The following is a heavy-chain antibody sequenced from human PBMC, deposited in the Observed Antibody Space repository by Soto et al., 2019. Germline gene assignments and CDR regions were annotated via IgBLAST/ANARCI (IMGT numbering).Heavy chain of an antibody. CDR1: GFTFSTCA. J-gene: IGHJ4*02. V-gene: IGHV3-23*01. CDR2: MSHAGGSI. D-gene: IGHD3-3*01. CDR3: AKGPAVGNYDFWSGYYLDS. Sequence: PGGSLRLSCVASGFTFSTCAMSWVRQAPGKGLEWLSGMSHAGGSIYYADSVKGRVSVSRDNSKNILFLQMNTLRAEDTAVYYCAKGPAVGNYDFWSGYYLDSWGQGTLVTVSS.